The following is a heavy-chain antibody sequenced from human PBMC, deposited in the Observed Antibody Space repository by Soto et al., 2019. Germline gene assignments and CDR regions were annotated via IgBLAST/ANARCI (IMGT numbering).Heavy chain of an antibody. CDR3: ATSSVSRLLNHWYFDL. J-gene: IGHJ2*01. V-gene: IGHV4-39*01. CDR1: GVSISSSDYY. CDR2: ISFGVTT. Sequence: QVHLQESGPGLVKPSETLSLTCTVSGVSISSSDYYWGWFRQPPGKGLEWIGSISFGVTTYYNPSLKSRLTISIDTSHNQFSLNLYSVTAADTAVYYCATSSVSRLLNHWYFDLWGRGTLVAVSS.